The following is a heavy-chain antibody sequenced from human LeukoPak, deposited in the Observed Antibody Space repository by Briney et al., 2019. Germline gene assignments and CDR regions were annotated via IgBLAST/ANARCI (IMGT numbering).Heavy chain of an antibody. J-gene: IGHJ3*02. D-gene: IGHD1-26*01. V-gene: IGHV3-33*06. Sequence: GGSLRLSCAASGFIFRSYDMHWVRQAPDKGLEWVAVIWYDGSNKYYADSVKGRFTISRDNSKNTLYLQMNSLRAEDTAVYYCAKWDAFDIWGQGTMVTVSS. CDR1: GFIFRSYD. CDR2: IWYDGSNK. CDR3: AKWDAFDI.